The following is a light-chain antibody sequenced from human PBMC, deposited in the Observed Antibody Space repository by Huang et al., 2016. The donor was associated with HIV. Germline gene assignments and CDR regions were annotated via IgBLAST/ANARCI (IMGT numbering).Light chain of an antibody. V-gene: IGKV2D-29*02. CDR2: EVS. Sequence: DIVMTQTPLSLSVTPGQPASISCKSSQSLLHSDGKTFLYWYLQKPGQSPQLLIYEVSNLFSGVPDRVSGSGSGTDFTLKISRVEAEDVGFYYCVQSIQLPTFGQGTRLDIK. CDR1: QSLLHSDGKTF. CDR3: VQSIQLPT. J-gene: IGKJ5*01.